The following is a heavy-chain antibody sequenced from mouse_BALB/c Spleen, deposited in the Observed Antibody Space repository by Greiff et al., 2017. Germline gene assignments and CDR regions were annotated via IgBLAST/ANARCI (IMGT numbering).Heavy chain of an antibody. CDR3: AREPDSSGTGWFAY. D-gene: IGHD3-2*01. CDR1: GFNIKDTY. CDR2: IDPANGNT. J-gene: IGHJ3*01. Sequence: EVKLVESGAELVKPGASVKLSCTASGFNIKDTYMHWVKQRPEQGLEWIGRIDPANGNTKYDPKFQGKATITADTSSNTAYLQLSSLTSEDTAVYYCAREPDSSGTGWFAYWGQGTLVTVSA. V-gene: IGHV14-3*02.